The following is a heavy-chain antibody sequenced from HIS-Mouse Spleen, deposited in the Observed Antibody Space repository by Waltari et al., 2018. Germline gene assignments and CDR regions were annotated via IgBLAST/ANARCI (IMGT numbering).Heavy chain of an antibody. J-gene: IGHJ2*01. Sequence: QVQLQESGPGLVKPSETLSLTCTVSGGPISSYYWRRIPQPAGKGLEWIGRIYTSGSTNYNPSLKSRVTMSVDTSKNQFSLKLSSVTAADTAVYYCAREIPYSSSWYDWYFDLWGRGTLVTVSS. D-gene: IGHD6-13*01. CDR2: IYTSGST. CDR3: AREIPYSSSWYDWYFDL. CDR1: GGPISSYY. V-gene: IGHV4-4*07.